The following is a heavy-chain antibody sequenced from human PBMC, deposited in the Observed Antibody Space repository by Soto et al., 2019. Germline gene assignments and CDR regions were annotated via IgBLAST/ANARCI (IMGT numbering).Heavy chain of an antibody. V-gene: IGHV3-23*01. Sequence: EVQLLESGGTLVQPGESLRLSCEVSGFSFSSFAMNWVRQAPGEGLEWVSSIRGTATAYSDSVKGRFTIARDNYKNTEQRQTNTQRGEDTAVYYWAKCAELMTTAGGWGKGFDPWGQGTLVIVSA. CDR2: IRGTAT. CDR1: GFSFSSFA. D-gene: IGHD1-1*01. J-gene: IGHJ5*02. CDR3: AKCAELMTTAGGWGKGFDP.